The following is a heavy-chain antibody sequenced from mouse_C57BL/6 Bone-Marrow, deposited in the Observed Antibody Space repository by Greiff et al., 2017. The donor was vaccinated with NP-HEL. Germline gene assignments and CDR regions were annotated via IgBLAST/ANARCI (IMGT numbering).Heavy chain of an antibody. CDR1: GYSITSGYY. V-gene: IGHV3-6*01. D-gene: IGHD2-4*01. J-gene: IGHJ3*01. Sequence: ESGPGLVKPSQSLSLTCSVTGYSITSGYYWNWIRQFPGNKLEWMGYISYDGSNNYNPSLKNRISITRDTSKNQFFLKLNSVTTEDTATYYCARDNDYDRFAYWGQGTLVTVSA. CDR3: ARDNDYDRFAY. CDR2: ISYDGSN.